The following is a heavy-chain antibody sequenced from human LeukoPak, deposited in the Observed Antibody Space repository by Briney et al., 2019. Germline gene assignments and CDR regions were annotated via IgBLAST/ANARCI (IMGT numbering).Heavy chain of an antibody. CDR3: ASRTYCTNGVCYPFDY. J-gene: IGHJ4*02. CDR1: GYTFTGYY. V-gene: IGHV1-2*02. CDR2: INPNSGGT. D-gene: IGHD2-8*01. Sequence: ASVKVSCKASGYTFTGYYMHWVRQAPGQGLEWMGWINPNSGGTNYAQKFQGRVAMTRDTSISTAYMELSRLRSDDTAVYYCASRTYCTNGVCYPFDYWGQGTLVTVSS.